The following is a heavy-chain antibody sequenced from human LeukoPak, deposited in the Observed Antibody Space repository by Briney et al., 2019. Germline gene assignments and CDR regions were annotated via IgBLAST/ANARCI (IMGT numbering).Heavy chain of an antibody. V-gene: IGHV3-74*01. Sequence: GTLSLTCAVSGDSFSSRNWWSWVRPAPGKGLVWVSRINSDGSDTSYADSVKGRFTISRDNAKNTLYLQMNSLRAEDTAVYYCAGDASWELPLDYWGQGTLVTVSS. CDR1: GDSFSSRNW. CDR2: INSDGSDT. CDR3: AGDASWELPLDY. D-gene: IGHD1-26*01. J-gene: IGHJ4*02.